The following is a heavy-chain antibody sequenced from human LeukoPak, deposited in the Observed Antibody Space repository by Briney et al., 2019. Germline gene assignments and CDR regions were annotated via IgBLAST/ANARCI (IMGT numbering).Heavy chain of an antibody. CDR1: GFTFSSYS. CDR3: AREGEEDSGYADY. J-gene: IGHJ4*02. Sequence: GGSLRLSCAASGFTFSSYSMNWVRQAPGKGLEWVSSISSSSYIYYADSVKGRFTISRDNAKKSLYLQMNSLRAEDTAVYYCAREGEEDSGYADYWGQGTLVTVSS. V-gene: IGHV3-21*01. D-gene: IGHD5-12*01. CDR2: ISSSSYI.